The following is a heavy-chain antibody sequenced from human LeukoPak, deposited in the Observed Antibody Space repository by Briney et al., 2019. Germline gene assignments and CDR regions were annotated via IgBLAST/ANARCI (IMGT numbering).Heavy chain of an antibody. D-gene: IGHD5-12*01. V-gene: IGHV4-59*01. CDR3: ARGDSGYDQFDY. Sequence: SETLSLTCNVSGGSISSYYWSWIRQPPGKGLEWIGYIYYSGSTNYNPSLKSRVTISVDTSKNQFSLKLSSVTAADTAVYYCARGDSGYDQFDYWGQGTLVTVSS. J-gene: IGHJ4*02. CDR1: GGSISSYY. CDR2: IYYSGST.